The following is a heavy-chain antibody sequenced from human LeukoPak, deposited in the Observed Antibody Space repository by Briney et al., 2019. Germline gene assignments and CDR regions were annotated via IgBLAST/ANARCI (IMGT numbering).Heavy chain of an antibody. V-gene: IGHV4-59*01. Sequence: SETLSLTCTVSGGSISSYYWSWIRQPPGKGLEWIGYIYYSGSTNYNPSLKSRVTISVDTSKNQFSLKLSSVTAADTAVYYCARDIGLRGGFDYWGQGTLVTVSS. CDR3: ARDIGLRGGFDY. D-gene: IGHD4-17*01. CDR2: IYYSGST. CDR1: GGSISSYY. J-gene: IGHJ4*02.